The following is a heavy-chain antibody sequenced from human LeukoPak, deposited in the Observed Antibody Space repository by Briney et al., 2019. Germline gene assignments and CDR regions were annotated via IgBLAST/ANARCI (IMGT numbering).Heavy chain of an antibody. Sequence: KPSETLSLTCTVSGGSISSSDYYWGWIRQPPGTGLEWIGSMYHSGNTYYNPSLKSRVTISVDTSKNRFSLKLSSVTAADTAVYYCARHELRPHYFDSWGQGTLVTVSS. D-gene: IGHD1-1*01. CDR3: ARHELRPHYFDS. CDR2: MYHSGNT. J-gene: IGHJ4*02. CDR1: GGSISSSDYY. V-gene: IGHV4-39*01.